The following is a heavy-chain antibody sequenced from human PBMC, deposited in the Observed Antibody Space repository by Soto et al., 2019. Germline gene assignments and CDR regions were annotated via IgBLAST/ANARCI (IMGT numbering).Heavy chain of an antibody. CDR1: GYTFTGYY. CDR3: ARGLGVYSSSSLDY. D-gene: IGHD6-6*01. J-gene: IGHJ4*02. Sequence: QVQLVQSGAEVKKPGASVKVSCKASGYTFTGYYMHWVRQAPGQGLEWMGWINPNSGGTNYAQKFQGRVTMTRDTSISTADMELSRMRSDDTAIYYCARGLGVYSSSSLDYWGQGNLVTVSS. V-gene: IGHV1-2*02. CDR2: INPNSGGT.